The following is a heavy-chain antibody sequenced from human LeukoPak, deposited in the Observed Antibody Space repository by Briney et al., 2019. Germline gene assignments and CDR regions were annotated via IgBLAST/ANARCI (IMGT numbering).Heavy chain of an antibody. CDR2: FDPEDGET. D-gene: IGHD1-26*01. Sequence: GASVKVSCKVSGYTLTQLSMHWVRQAPGKGLGWRGGFDPEDGETIYAQKFQGRVTMTEDTSTDTAYMELSSLRSEDTAVYYCATAPIVGATFFDYWGQGTLVTVSS. CDR3: ATAPIVGATFFDY. V-gene: IGHV1-24*01. CDR1: GYTLTQLS. J-gene: IGHJ4*02.